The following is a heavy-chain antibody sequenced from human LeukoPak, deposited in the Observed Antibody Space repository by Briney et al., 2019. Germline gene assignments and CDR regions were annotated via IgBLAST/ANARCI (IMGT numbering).Heavy chain of an antibody. CDR3: AKVRTPGIYYFDY. Sequence: GGSLRLSCPVSGFTFSSYAMSWVRQAPGKGLEWVSAIPGSGASTYYADSVKGRFTISRDNSKNTLYLQMNSLRAEDTAVYYCAKVRTPGIYYFDYWGQGTLVTVSS. V-gene: IGHV3-23*01. J-gene: IGHJ4*02. D-gene: IGHD1-20*01. CDR1: GFTFSSYA. CDR2: IPGSGAST.